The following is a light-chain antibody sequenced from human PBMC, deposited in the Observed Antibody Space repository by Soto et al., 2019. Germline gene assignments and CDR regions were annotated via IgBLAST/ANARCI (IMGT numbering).Light chain of an antibody. CDR3: SSYTSRSTLV. Sequence: QPVLTQPASVSGSPGQSITISCTGTSSDVGGYNSVSWYQQHPDKAPKLMIYDVSNRPSGVSNRFSGSKSGNTASLTISGLQAEDEADYYCSSYTSRSTLVFGGGTKLTVL. J-gene: IGLJ2*01. CDR1: SSDVGGYNS. CDR2: DVS. V-gene: IGLV2-14*01.